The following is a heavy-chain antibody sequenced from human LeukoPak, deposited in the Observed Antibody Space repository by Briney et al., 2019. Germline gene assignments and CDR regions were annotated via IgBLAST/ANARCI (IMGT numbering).Heavy chain of an antibody. V-gene: IGHV4-34*01. J-gene: IGHJ4*02. CDR2: INHSGST. Sequence: SETLSLTCAVYGGSFSGYYWSWIRQPPGKGLEWIGEINHSGSTNYNPSLKSRVTISVDTSKNQFSLKLSSVTAADTAVYYCARGPYYYGSGSYYRGFDYWGQGTLVAVSS. CDR3: ARGPYYYGSGSYYRGFDY. CDR1: GGSFSGYY. D-gene: IGHD3-10*01.